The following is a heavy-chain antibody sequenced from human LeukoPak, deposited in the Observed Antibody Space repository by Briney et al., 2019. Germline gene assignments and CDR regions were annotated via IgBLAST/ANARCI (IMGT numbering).Heavy chain of an antibody. CDR3: ARGSNYFDY. J-gene: IGHJ4*02. CDR1: GGSVIRGGYY. Sequence: SETLSLTCTVPGGSVIRGGYYWSWIRQPPGKRLEWIGYVFNSEGTNYSPSLRGRVTISADTSKNQFSLKLTSVTAADTAIYYCARGSNYFDYWGQGILVTVSS. D-gene: IGHD6-6*01. V-gene: IGHV4-61*08. CDR2: VFNSEGT.